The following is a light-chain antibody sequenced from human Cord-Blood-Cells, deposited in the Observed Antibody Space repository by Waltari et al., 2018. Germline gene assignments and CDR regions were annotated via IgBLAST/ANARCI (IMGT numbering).Light chain of an antibody. CDR2: PDS. V-gene: IGLV3-1*01. Sequence: SYELTQPPSVSVSPGQTASITCSGDKLGDKYACLYQQKPGQSPVLVIYPDSRRPSGIPERFSGSTSGNTATLTISGTHAMDEADYYCQAWDSSTVVFGGGTKLTVL. CDR1: KLGDKY. J-gene: IGLJ2*01. CDR3: QAWDSSTVV.